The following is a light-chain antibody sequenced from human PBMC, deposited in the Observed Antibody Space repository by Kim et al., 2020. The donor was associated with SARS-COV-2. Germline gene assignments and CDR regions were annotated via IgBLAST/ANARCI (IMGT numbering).Light chain of an antibody. V-gene: IGKV1-39*01. CDR2: STS. CDR3: QQSYNTPRT. J-gene: IGKJ4*01. Sequence: DIQMTQSPSSLSASVGDRVTITCRASQSIRNYLNWYQHKPGKAPKLLIYSTSTLESGVPSRFSGSGSGTDFRLTITTLQPEDFATYFCQQSYNTPRTFGGGTKVYIK. CDR1: QSIRNY.